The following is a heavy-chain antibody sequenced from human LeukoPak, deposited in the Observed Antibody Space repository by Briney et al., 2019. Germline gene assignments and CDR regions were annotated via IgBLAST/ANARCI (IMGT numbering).Heavy chain of an antibody. J-gene: IGHJ3*02. Sequence: GESLKISCRGSGYSFTSYWIGWVRQMPGRGLEWMGIIYPGDSDTRYSPSFQGQVTISADKSISTAYLQWSSLKASDTAMYYCARPIGGSSGWYRDAFDIWGQGTMVTVSS. CDR3: ARPIGGSSGWYRDAFDI. CDR2: IYPGDSDT. V-gene: IGHV5-51*01. CDR1: GYSFTSYW. D-gene: IGHD6-19*01.